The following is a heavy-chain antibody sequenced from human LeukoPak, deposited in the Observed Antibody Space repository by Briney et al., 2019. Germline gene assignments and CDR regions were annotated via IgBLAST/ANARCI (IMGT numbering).Heavy chain of an antibody. V-gene: IGHV4-59*12. J-gene: IGHJ4*02. CDR1: GGSISSYY. D-gene: IGHD3-22*01. CDR3: ARAVVIPISPDY. Sequence: SETLSLTCTVSGGSISSYYWSWIRQPPGKGLEWIGYIYYSGSTNYNPSLKSRVTISVDTSKNQFSLKLSSVTAVDTAVYYCARAVVIPISPDYWGQGTLVTVSS. CDR2: IYYSGST.